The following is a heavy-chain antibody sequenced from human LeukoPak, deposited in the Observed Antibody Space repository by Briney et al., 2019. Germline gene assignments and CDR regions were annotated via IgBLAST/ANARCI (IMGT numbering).Heavy chain of an antibody. J-gene: IGHJ6*03. D-gene: IGHD3-3*01. V-gene: IGHV1-69*01. CDR3: ARMVRGIGESITIFGVVTPYYYYYMDV. CDR2: IIPIFGTA. Sequence: SVKVSCKASGGTFSSYAISWVRQAPGQGLEWMGGIIPIFGTANYAQKFQGRVTITADESTSTAYMELSSLRSEDTAVYYCARMVRGIGESITIFGVVTPYYYYYMDVWGKGTTVTVSS. CDR1: GGTFSSYA.